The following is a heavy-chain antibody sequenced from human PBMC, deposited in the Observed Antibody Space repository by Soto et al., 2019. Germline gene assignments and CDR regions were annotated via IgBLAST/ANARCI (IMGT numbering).Heavy chain of an antibody. D-gene: IGHD6-6*01. J-gene: IGHJ6*02. V-gene: IGHV1-69*13. CDR1: GGTFSSYA. CDR2: IIPIFGTA. Sequence: SVKVSCKASGGTFSSYAISWVRQAPGQGLEWMGGIIPIFGTANYAQKFQGRVTITADESTSTAYMELSSLRSEDTAVYYCDRGKRYSSSSYGMDVWGQGTTVTVSS. CDR3: DRGKRYSSSSYGMDV.